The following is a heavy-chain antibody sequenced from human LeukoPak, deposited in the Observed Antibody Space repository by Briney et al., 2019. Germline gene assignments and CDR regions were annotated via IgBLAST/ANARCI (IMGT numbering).Heavy chain of an antibody. D-gene: IGHD3-9*01. V-gene: IGHV3-30*02. CDR3: AKDSELYDILTGFDY. Sequence: GGSLRLSCAASGFTFSSYGMHWVRQAPGKGLEWVAVIWYDGSNKYYADSVKGRFTISRDNSKNTLYLQMNSLRAEDTAVYYCAKDSELYDILTGFDYWGQGTLVTVSS. CDR2: IWYDGSNK. CDR1: GFTFSSYG. J-gene: IGHJ4*02.